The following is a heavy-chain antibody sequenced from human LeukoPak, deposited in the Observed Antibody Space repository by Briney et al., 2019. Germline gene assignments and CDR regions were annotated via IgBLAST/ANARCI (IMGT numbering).Heavy chain of an antibody. V-gene: IGHV3-30*02. Sequence: PGGSLRLSCAASGFTFSSYGMHWVRQAPGKGLEWVAFIRYDGSNKYYADSVKGRFTISRDNSKNTLYLQMNSLRAEDTAVYYCAKDPHPHSDWPTGDVWGKGTTVTVSS. D-gene: IGHD3-9*01. CDR2: IRYDGSNK. CDR1: GFTFSSYG. J-gene: IGHJ6*04. CDR3: AKDPHPHSDWPTGDV.